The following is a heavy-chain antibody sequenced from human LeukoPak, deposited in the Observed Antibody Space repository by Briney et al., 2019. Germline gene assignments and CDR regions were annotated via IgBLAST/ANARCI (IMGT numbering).Heavy chain of an antibody. J-gene: IGHJ4*02. CDR2: IYSDGST. D-gene: IGHD1-1*01. V-gene: IGHV3-53*01. Sequence: PGVSLRLSCAASGFTVRSTYMSWVRQAPGKGLEWVSLIYSDGSTCYADSVKGRFTISRDTSKNTLYLQMNSLRAEDTAVYYCSRDGRAVAATTGYWGQGTLVTVSS. CDR1: GFTVRSTY. CDR3: SRDGRAVAATTGY.